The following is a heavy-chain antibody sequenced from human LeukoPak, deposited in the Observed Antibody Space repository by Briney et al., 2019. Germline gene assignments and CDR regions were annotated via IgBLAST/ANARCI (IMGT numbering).Heavy chain of an antibody. CDR2: IYYSGST. Sequence: SETLSLTCTVSGGSISSSSYYWGWIRQPPGKGLEWIGNIYYSGSTHYNPSLKSRVTISIDTSKNQFSLKLSSVIAADTAMYYCARDLSTYYYGSGSANWFDPWGQGTLVTVSS. CDR3: ARDLSTYYYGSGSANWFDP. V-gene: IGHV4-39*07. J-gene: IGHJ5*02. CDR1: GGSISSSSYY. D-gene: IGHD3-10*01.